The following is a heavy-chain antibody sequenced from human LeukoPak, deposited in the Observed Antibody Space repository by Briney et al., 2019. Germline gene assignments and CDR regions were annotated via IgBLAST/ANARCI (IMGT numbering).Heavy chain of an antibody. CDR1: GGSFSRTSYY. V-gene: IGHV4-39*07. Sequence: PSETLSLTFTVSGGSFSRTSYYWGWIRQPPGEGLVWIGSIYHSGNTYYNPSLRSRVTISVDTSKNQFSLKLRSVTAADTAVYYCARDIPGELNAFDITGQGTMVTVSS. D-gene: IGHD2-2*02. CDR3: ARDIPGELNAFDI. CDR2: IYHSGNT. J-gene: IGHJ3*02.